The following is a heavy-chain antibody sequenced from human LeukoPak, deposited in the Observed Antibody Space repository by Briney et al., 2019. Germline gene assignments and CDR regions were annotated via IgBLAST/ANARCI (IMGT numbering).Heavy chain of an antibody. CDR3: ARESGDSGSSRFDP. V-gene: IGHV4-4*02. D-gene: IGHD3-10*01. CDR2: IYHSGST. CDR1: GGSISSSNW. Sequence: SETLSLTCAVSGGSISSSNWWSWVRQPPGKGLEWIGEIYHSGSTSYNPSLKSRVTISVDKSKNQFSLKLSSVTAADTAVYYCARESGDSGSSRFDPWGQGTLVTVSS. J-gene: IGHJ5*02.